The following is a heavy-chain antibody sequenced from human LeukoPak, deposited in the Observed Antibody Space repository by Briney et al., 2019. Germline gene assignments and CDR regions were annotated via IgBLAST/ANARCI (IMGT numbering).Heavy chain of an antibody. J-gene: IGHJ6*03. V-gene: IGHV4-4*07. D-gene: IGHD2-15*01. Sequence: SETLSLTCTVSGGSISSYYWSWIRQPAAKGLEWIGRIYTSGSTNYNPSLKSRVTMSVDTSKNQFSLKLSSVTAEDTAVYYCARDRGYCSGGNCYSGGLGYMDVWGKGTTVTISS. CDR1: GGSISSYY. CDR3: ARDRGYCSGGNCYSGGLGYMDV. CDR2: IYTSGST.